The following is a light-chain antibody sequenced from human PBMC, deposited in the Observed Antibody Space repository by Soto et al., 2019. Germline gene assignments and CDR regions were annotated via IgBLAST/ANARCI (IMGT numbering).Light chain of an antibody. V-gene: IGKV1-8*01. CDR3: RQYYSYPFT. CDR2: AAS. J-gene: IGKJ3*01. CDR1: QGISSY. Sequence: AIRMTQSPSSLSASTGDRVTITCRASQGISSYLAWYQQKPGKAPKLLIYAASTLQSGVPSRFSGSGSGTDFTLTISCLQSEDFATYYCRQYYSYPFTFGPGTKVDIK.